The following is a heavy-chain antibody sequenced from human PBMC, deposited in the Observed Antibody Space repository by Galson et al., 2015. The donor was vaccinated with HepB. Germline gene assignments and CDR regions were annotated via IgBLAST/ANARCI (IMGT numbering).Heavy chain of an antibody. J-gene: IGHJ6*02. CDR2: ISGSGGST. V-gene: IGHV3-23*01. CDR1: GFTFSSYA. Sequence: SLRLSCAASGFTFSSYAMSWVRQAPGKGLEWVSAISGSGGSTYYADSVKGRFTISRDNSKNTLYLQMNSLRAEDTAVYYCAKDRVTMVRGVIMVGYYYYGMDVWGQGTTVTVSS. CDR3: AKDRVTMVRGVIMVGYYYYGMDV. D-gene: IGHD3-10*01.